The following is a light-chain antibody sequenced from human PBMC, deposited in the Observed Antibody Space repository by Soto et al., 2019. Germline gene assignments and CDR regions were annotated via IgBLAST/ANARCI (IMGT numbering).Light chain of an antibody. CDR2: DVS. CDR3: QQYHRYST. CDR1: QSINAW. J-gene: IGKJ1*01. V-gene: IGKV1-5*01. Sequence: DIQMTQAPSTISASVGDRVTITCRASQSINAWLAWYQQKPGKAPKLLIYDVSTLDSGVPSRFSGSASGTEFTLTIISLESYDFATYYCQQYHRYSTFGQGTRVDIK.